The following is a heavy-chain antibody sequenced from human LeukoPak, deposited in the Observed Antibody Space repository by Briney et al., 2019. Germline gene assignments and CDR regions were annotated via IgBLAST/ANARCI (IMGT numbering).Heavy chain of an antibody. CDR2: IYHSGST. J-gene: IGHJ5*02. CDR1: GGSISSGGYS. Sequence: SQTPSLTCAVSGGSISSGGYSWSWIRQPPGKGLEWIGYIYHSGSTYYNPSLKSRVTISVDRSKSQFSLKLSSVTAADTAVYYCASYGSGSYYYGFDPWGQGTLVTVSS. V-gene: IGHV4-30-2*01. D-gene: IGHD3-10*01. CDR3: ASYGSGSYYYGFDP.